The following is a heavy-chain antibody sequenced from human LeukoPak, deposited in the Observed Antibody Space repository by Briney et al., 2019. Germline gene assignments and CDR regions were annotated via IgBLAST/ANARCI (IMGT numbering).Heavy chain of an antibody. CDR2: MNPNSGNT. D-gene: IGHD1-7*01. CDR1: GYTFTSYD. J-gene: IGHJ4*02. V-gene: IGHV1-8*01. Sequence: ASVKVSCKASGYTFTSYDINWVRQATGQGLEWMGWMNPNSGNTGYAQKFQGRVTMTRNTSISTAYMKLSSLRSEDTAVYYCARGHQTGTTFDYWGQGTLVTVSS. CDR3: ARGHQTGTTFDY.